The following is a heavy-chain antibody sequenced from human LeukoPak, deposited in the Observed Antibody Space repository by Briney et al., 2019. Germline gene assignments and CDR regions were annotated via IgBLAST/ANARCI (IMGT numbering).Heavy chain of an antibody. CDR3: ARDGVRGVIDWFDP. CDR1: GYTFTGYY. CDR2: INPKSGGT. J-gene: IGHJ5*02. V-gene: IGHV1-2*02. Sequence: GASVKVSCKASGYTFTGYYMHWVRQAPGQGLEWMGWINPKSGGTNYAQKFQGRVTMTRDTSISTAYMEMSRLRSDDTAVYYCARDGVRGVIDWFDPWGQGTLVTVSS. D-gene: IGHD3-10*01.